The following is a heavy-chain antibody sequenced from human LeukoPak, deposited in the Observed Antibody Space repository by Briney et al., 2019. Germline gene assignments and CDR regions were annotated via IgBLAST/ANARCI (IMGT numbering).Heavy chain of an antibody. D-gene: IGHD3-3*01. V-gene: IGHV1-46*01. J-gene: IGHJ4*02. CDR1: GYPFTSYS. CDR2: IWVGGGNT. Sequence: GASVKVSCKPSGYPFTSYSIHWVRQAPGQGLEYMGIIWVGGGNTNYPQKFQGRVTMTRDISTSTVFMDLDRLTSEDTAVYYCAREYDQTYYFDYWGLGTLVTVSS. CDR3: AREYDQTYYFDY.